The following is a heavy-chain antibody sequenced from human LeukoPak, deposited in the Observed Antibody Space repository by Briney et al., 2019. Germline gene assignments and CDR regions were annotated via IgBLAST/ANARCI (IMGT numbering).Heavy chain of an antibody. Sequence: SETLSLTCTVSGGSISSYYWGWIRQPPGKGPEWIGSIYYRGSTYYNPSLKSRVTISVDTSKNQLSLKLSSVTAADTAVYYCATTTIRLGYWGQGTLVTVSS. J-gene: IGHJ4*02. CDR2: IYYRGST. V-gene: IGHV4-39*07. D-gene: IGHD1-26*01. CDR3: ATTTIRLGY. CDR1: GGSISSYY.